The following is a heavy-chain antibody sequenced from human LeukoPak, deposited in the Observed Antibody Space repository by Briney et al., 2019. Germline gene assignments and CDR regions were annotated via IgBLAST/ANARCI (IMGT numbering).Heavy chain of an antibody. CDR2: IIPIFGTA. Sequence: SVKVSCKASGGTFSSYAISWVRQAPGQGLEWMGGIIPIFGTANYAQKFQGRVTITADKSTSTAYMELSSLRSEDTAVYYCAEGLGRDYDFWSGYYYPGTYWGQGTLVTVSS. CDR1: GGTFSSYA. J-gene: IGHJ4*02. D-gene: IGHD3-3*01. CDR3: AEGLGRDYDFWSGYYYPGTY. V-gene: IGHV1-69*06.